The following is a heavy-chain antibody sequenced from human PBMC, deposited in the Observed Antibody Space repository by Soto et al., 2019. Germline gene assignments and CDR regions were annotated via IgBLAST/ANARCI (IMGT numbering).Heavy chain of an antibody. J-gene: IGHJ4*02. CDR2: IYYSGST. D-gene: IGHD6-6*01. CDR1: GGSISSGDYY. V-gene: IGHV4-30-4*01. Sequence: SETLSLTCTVSGGSISSGDYYWSWLRQPPGKGLEWIGYIYYSGSTYYNPSLKSRVTISLDTSKYQFSLKLSSVTAADTAVYYCVRVGSSIAVRPLDYWGQGTLVTVSS. CDR3: VRVGSSIAVRPLDY.